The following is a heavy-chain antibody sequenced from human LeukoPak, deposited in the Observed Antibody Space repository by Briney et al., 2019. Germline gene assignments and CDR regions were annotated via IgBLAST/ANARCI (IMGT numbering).Heavy chain of an antibody. CDR1: GFTFSSYG. D-gene: IGHD3-3*01. CDR3: AKARRPLRFLEWLLDDY. J-gene: IGHJ4*02. CDR2: IRYDGSNK. Sequence: GGSLRLSCAASGFTFSSYGMNWVRQAPGKGLEWVAFIRYDGSNKYYADSVKGRFTISRDNSKNTLYLQMNSLRVEDTAVYHCAKARRPLRFLEWLLDDYWGQGTLVTVSS. V-gene: IGHV3-30*02.